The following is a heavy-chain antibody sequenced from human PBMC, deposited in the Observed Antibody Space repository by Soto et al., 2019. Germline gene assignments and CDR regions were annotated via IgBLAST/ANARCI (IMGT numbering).Heavy chain of an antibody. Sequence: VPLVESGGGLIQPGGSLRLSCAASGFTASSNHMTWIRQTPRRGPEWVSTIYHRGDTFYADSVKGRFAISRHNSNNMLYLQMTSLKPEDTAVYYCATGVDDAKGGYWGHGTLVTVSS. J-gene: IGHJ4*01. V-gene: IGHV3-53*01. CDR1: GFTASSNH. CDR2: IYHRGDT. CDR3: ATGVDDAKGGY. D-gene: IGHD2-8*01.